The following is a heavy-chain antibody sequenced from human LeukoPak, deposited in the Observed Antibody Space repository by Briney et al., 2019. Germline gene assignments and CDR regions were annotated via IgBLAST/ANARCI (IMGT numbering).Heavy chain of an antibody. J-gene: IGHJ4*02. CDR2: ISSSSSYT. Sequence: GGSLRLSWAGSGFTFSDYYMSWIRQAPGKGLEGVSYISSSSSYTNYADSVKGRCTISRDNAKNSLYLQMNSLRAEDTAVYYCARVYLPMDFDYWGQGTLVTVSS. D-gene: IGHD3-10*01. CDR1: GFTFSDYY. CDR3: ARVYLPMDFDY. V-gene: IGHV3-11*05.